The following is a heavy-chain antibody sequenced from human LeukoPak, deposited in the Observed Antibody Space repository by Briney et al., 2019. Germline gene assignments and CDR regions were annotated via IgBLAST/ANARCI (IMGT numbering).Heavy chain of an antibody. D-gene: IGHD1-26*01. CDR2: IYTSGST. CDR1: GGSISSGSYY. J-gene: IGHJ4*02. CDR3: ALFSGGVGPVFDY. Sequence: SQTLSLTCTVSGGSISSGSYYWSWIRQPAGKGLEWIGRIYTSGSTNYNPSLKSRVTMSVDTSKNQFSLQLSSVTAADTAVYYCALFSGGVGPVFDYWGQGTLVTVSS. V-gene: IGHV4-61*02.